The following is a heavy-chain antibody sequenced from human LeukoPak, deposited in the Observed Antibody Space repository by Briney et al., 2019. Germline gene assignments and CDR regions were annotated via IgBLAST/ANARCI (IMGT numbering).Heavy chain of an antibody. D-gene: IGHD7-27*01. Sequence: SETLSLTCTVSGGSISSYYWSWIRQPPGKGLEWIGYISYSGRTNYNPSLKSRVTISVDTSKNQFSLRLSSVTAADTAVYYCARRTGDLYYFDYWGQGTLVTVSS. CDR2: ISYSGRT. CDR3: ARRTGDLYYFDY. J-gene: IGHJ4*02. CDR1: GGSISSYY. V-gene: IGHV4-59*01.